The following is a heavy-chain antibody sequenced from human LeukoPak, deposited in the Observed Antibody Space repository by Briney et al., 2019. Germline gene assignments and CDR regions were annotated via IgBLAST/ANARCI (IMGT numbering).Heavy chain of an antibody. D-gene: IGHD3-22*01. Sequence: PSDTLPLTCTVSGGSVSSGSYYWSWIRQPPGKGLEWIGYIYYSGSTNYNPSLKSRVTISVDTSKNLFSLKLSSVTAADTAVYYCATSYYYDSSGYYYGFDYWGQGTLVTVSS. V-gene: IGHV4-61*01. CDR1: GGSVSSGSYY. J-gene: IGHJ4*02. CDR3: ATSYYYDSSGYYYGFDY. CDR2: IYYSGST.